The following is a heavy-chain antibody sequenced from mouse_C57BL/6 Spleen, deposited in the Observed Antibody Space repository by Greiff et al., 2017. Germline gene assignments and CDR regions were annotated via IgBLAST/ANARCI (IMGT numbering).Heavy chain of an antibody. J-gene: IGHJ2*01. CDR1: GYTFTNYW. CDR2: IDPSDSET. V-gene: IGHV1-52*01. Sequence: QVQLQQPGAELVRPGSSVKLSCKASGYTFTNYWMHWVKQSPIQGLEWIGNIDPSDSETHYNQKFKDKATLTVDKASNTAYMQLSSLTSGDSEVYDGARVGDYYFDYWGQGTTLTVSS. CDR3: ARVGDYYFDY.